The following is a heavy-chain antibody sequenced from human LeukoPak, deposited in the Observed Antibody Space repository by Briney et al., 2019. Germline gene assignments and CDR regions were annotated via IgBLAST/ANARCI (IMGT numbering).Heavy chain of an antibody. CDR1: GYTFTSYD. CDR3: ARVYYDFWSGYLYYFDY. CDR2: MSPNSGNT. J-gene: IGHJ4*02. D-gene: IGHD3-3*01. Sequence: ASVKVSCKASGYTFTSYDINWVRQATGQGLEWMGWMSPNSGNTGYAQKFQGRVTITRNTSISTAYMELSSLRSEDTAVYYCARVYYDFWSGYLYYFDYWGQGTLVTVSS. V-gene: IGHV1-8*03.